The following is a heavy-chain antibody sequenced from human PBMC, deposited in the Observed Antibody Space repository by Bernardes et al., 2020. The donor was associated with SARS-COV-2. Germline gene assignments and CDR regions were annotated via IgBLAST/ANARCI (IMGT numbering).Heavy chain of an antibody. CDR2: ISSSGSTI. CDR1: GFIFSNSW. CDR3: ARGKYGSY. D-gene: IGHD1-26*01. V-gene: IGHV3-48*03. Sequence: GGSLRLSCVASGFIFSNSWMSWLRQAPGKGLEWVSYISSSGSTIDYADSVKGRFAISRDNAKNSLSLQMNSLRVEDTAIYYCARGKYGSYWGQGTLVTVSS. J-gene: IGHJ4*02.